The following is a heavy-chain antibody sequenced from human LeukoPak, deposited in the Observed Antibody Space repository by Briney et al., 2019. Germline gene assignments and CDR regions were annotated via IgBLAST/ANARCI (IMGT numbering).Heavy chain of an antibody. CDR3: ARDETDVGSGGIDF. J-gene: IGHJ4*02. Sequence: PGGSLRLSCAASGFIFSDYSMNWVRQTPGKGLEWVAYISSGGSTIYYADSVRGRFTISRDSATNSLYLQMNSLGDEDTAVYYCARDETDVGSGGIDFWGQGTLVAVSS. CDR1: GFIFSDYS. V-gene: IGHV3-48*02. D-gene: IGHD3-10*01. CDR2: ISSGGSTI.